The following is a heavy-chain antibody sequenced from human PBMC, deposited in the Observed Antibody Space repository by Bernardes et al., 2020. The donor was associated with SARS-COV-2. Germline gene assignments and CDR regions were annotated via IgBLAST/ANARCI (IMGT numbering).Heavy chain of an antibody. CDR2: IYPGNSDA. CDR1: GYDFTTYW. CDR3: ARQSTSSAEGFFDY. J-gene: IGHJ4*02. D-gene: IGHD2-2*01. V-gene: IGHV5-51*01. Sequence: GESLQISCNGFGYDFTTYWIGWVRQMPGRGLEWMGIIYPGNSDARYSPSFQGQVTISVDKSVSATHLQWSSLKASDTAMYYCARQSTSSAEGFFDYWGQGSLVIVSS.